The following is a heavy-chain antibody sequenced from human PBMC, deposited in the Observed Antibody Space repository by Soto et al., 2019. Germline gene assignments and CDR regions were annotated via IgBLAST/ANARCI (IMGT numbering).Heavy chain of an antibody. CDR1: GFTVSGNY. Sequence: EVQLVETGGGLIQPGGSLRLSCAASGFTVSGNYMSWVRQAPGKGLEWVSVIYNGGGTYYADSVKGRFTISRDHSKNTLYLQRNSLRAEHTAVYYCASTRGSSYDYWGQGNLVTVSS. J-gene: IGHJ4*02. V-gene: IGHV3-53*02. CDR2: IYNGGGT. CDR3: ASTRGSSYDY. D-gene: IGHD6-6*01.